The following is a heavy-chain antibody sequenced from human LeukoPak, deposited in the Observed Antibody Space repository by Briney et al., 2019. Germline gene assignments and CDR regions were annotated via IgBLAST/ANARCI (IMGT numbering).Heavy chain of an antibody. CDR3: AATSRLKESPTYFYYGMDV. J-gene: IGHJ6*02. V-gene: IGHV5-51*01. Sequence: GESLQISCQGSGYNFTTVWVAWVRQVSGKGLEWMGIIYPGDSDTRYSPSFQGQVTISADKSTSTAYLQWSSLQASDAAMYYCAATSRLKESPTYFYYGMDVWGQGTTVTVS. CDR2: IYPGDSDT. CDR1: GYNFTTVW. D-gene: IGHD1-26*01.